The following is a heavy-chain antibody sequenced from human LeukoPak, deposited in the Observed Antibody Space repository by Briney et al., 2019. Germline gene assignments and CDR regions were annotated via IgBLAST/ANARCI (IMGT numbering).Heavy chain of an antibody. J-gene: IGHJ3*01. Sequence: SVKVSCKVSGGSFSSYALNWVRQAPGQGLEWMGGIIPIFGTANYAQNFQGRLTVAADESTSTAYMELSSLRSEDTAVYYCARAEYYYDTSLSGSFHLWGQGTMVTVSS. D-gene: IGHD3-22*01. CDR3: ARAEYYYDTSLSGSFHL. CDR1: GGSFSSYA. CDR2: IIPIFGTA. V-gene: IGHV1-69*13.